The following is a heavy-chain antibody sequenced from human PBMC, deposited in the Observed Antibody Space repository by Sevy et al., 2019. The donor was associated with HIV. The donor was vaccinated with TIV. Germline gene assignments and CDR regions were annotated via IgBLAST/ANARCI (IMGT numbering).Heavy chain of an antibody. CDR2: SSAYNGNT. Sequence: ASVKVSCKASGYTFTSYGISWVRQAPGQGLEWMGWSSAYNGNTNYAQKLQGRVTMTTDTSTSTAYMELRRLRSDDTAVYYCARVLDSSGFPTYCFDYWGQGTLGTVSS. CDR1: GYTFTSYG. J-gene: IGHJ4*02. V-gene: IGHV1-18*01. D-gene: IGHD3-22*01. CDR3: ARVLDSSGFPTYCFDY.